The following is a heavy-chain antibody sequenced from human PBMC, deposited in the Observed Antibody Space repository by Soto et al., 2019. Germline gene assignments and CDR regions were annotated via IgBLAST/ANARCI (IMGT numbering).Heavy chain of an antibody. J-gene: IGHJ3*02. CDR2: ISGSGGST. V-gene: IGHV3-23*01. D-gene: IGHD3-9*01. CDR1: GFTFSSYA. Sequence: GGSLRLSCAASGFTFSSYAMSWVRQAPGKGLEWVSAISGSGGSTYYADSVKGRFTISRDNSKNTLYLQMNSLRAEDTAVYCCAKFGYYDILTGPDAFDIWGQGTMVTVSS. CDR3: AKFGYYDILTGPDAFDI.